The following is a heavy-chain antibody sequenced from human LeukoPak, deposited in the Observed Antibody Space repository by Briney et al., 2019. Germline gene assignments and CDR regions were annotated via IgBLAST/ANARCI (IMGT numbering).Heavy chain of an antibody. CDR1: GFTFSSYG. Sequence: GGSLRLSCAASGFTFSSYGMHWVRQAPGKGLEWVAAISYDGSNKYYADSVKGRFTISRDNSKNTLYLQMNSLRAEDTAVYYCAKEGGAAPYYFDYWGQGTLVTVSS. V-gene: IGHV3-30*18. CDR3: AKEGGAAPYYFDY. D-gene: IGHD3-16*01. J-gene: IGHJ4*02. CDR2: ISYDGSNK.